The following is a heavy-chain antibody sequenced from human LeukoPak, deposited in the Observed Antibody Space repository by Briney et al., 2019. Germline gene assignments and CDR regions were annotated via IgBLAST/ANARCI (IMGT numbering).Heavy chain of an antibody. D-gene: IGHD3-3*01. CDR1: GGSISSGGYY. CDR2: IYHSGST. J-gene: IGHJ3*02. Sequence: SETLSLTCTVSGGSISSGGYYWSWIRQPPGKGLEWIGYIYHSGSTYYNPSLKSRVTISVDRSKNQFSLKLSSVTAADTAVYYCAREAITIPDGHDAFDIWGQGTMVTVSS. V-gene: IGHV4-30-2*01. CDR3: AREAITIPDGHDAFDI.